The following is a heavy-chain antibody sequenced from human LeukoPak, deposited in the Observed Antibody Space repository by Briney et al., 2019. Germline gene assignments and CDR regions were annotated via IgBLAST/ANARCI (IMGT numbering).Heavy chain of an antibody. CDR3: ARTAHSYGGNRWALGY. V-gene: IGHV3-11*03. CDR1: GFTFSDYY. D-gene: IGHD4-23*01. CDR2: ISSSSSYT. J-gene: IGHJ4*02. Sequence: PGGSLRLSSAASGFTFSDYYMSWIRQAPGKGLEWVSYISSSSSYTNYADSVKGRFTISRDNAKNSLYLQMNSLRAEDTAVYYCARTAHSYGGNRWALGYWGQGTLVTVSS.